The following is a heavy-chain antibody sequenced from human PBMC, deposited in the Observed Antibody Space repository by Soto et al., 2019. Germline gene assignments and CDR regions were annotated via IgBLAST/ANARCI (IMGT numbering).Heavy chain of an antibody. Sequence: QVQLVESGGGVVQPGRSLRLSCAASGFTFSSYGMHWVRQAPGKGLDWVAVIWYDGSNKYYADSVKGRFTISRDNSKNPLYLQMNSLRAEDTAVYYCARESGALTVTRYNWFDPWGQGTLVTVSS. CDR3: ARESGALTVTRYNWFDP. V-gene: IGHV3-33*01. J-gene: IGHJ5*02. CDR2: IWYDGSNK. D-gene: IGHD4-4*01. CDR1: GFTFSSYG.